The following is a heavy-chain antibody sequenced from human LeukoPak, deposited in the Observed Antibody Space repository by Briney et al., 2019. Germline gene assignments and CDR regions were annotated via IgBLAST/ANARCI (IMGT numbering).Heavy chain of an antibody. Sequence: ASVKVSCKASGYTFTSYAMNWVRQAPGQGLEWMGWINTNTGNPTYAQGFTGRFVFSLDTSVSTAYLQISSLKAEDTAVYYCARESDFWSGYYMYYYYYYMDVWGKGTTVTVSS. J-gene: IGHJ6*03. CDR2: INTNTGNP. CDR1: GYTFTSYA. D-gene: IGHD3-3*01. CDR3: ARESDFWSGYYMYYYYYYMDV. V-gene: IGHV7-4-1*02.